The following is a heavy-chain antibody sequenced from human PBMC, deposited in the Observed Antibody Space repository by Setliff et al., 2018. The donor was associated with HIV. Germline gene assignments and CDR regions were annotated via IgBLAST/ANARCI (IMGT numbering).Heavy chain of an antibody. V-gene: IGHV3-30*07. J-gene: IGHJ4*02. D-gene: IGHD2-21*01. CDR1: EFGRYA. CDR3: EKGSPIPD. CDR2: LSSDGSNE. Sequence: GSLRLSCVVSEFGRYAMHWVRQAPGKGPEWVAVLSSDGSNEYYADSVKGRFTISRDNSKNTLYLQMNSLRAEDTAVYYCEKGSPIPDWGQGTLVTVSS.